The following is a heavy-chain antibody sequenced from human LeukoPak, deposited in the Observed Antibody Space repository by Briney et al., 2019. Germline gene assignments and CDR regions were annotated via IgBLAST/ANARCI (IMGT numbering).Heavy chain of an antibody. D-gene: IGHD6-6*01. CDR1: GFTVSSNY. CDR3: ANWIGSSSRDY. CDR2: IYSDGST. J-gene: IGHJ4*02. Sequence: GGSLRLSCAASGFTVSSNYLSWVRQAPGKGLEWVSLIYSDGSTYYADSVRGRFTISRDNSKNTVYLQMNSLRAEDTAVYYCANWIGSSSRDYWGQGTLVTVSS. V-gene: IGHV3-66*01.